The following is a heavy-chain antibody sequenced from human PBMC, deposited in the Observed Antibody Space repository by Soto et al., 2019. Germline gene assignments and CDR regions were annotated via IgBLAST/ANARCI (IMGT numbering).Heavy chain of an antibody. V-gene: IGHV4-34*01. Sequence: QVQLLQWGAGLLKPSETLSVTCGVYGGSFSGYYWSWIRQPPGKGLEWIGEIGHGGGTIYNPSLETRVTISEDSSNNQFSLKVNSVTAADTAVYYCARHGGYYFEYWGQGAPVTVSS. CDR1: GGSFSGYY. J-gene: IGHJ4*02. CDR2: IGHGGGT. D-gene: IGHD3-16*01. CDR3: ARHGGYYFEY.